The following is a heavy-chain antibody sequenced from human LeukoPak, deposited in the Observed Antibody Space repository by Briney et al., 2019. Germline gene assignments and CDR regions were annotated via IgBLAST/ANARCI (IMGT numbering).Heavy chain of an antibody. J-gene: IGHJ5*02. CDR1: GFTFSSYA. Sequence: GGSLRLSCAASGFTFSSYAMSWVRQAPGKGVEWVSAIRGSGGSTYYADSVKGRFTISRDNSKNTLYLQMNSLRVEDTAVYYCAKAGDSSGWYWSWFDHWGQGTLVTVSS. D-gene: IGHD6-13*01. CDR3: AKAGDSSGWYWSWFDH. CDR2: IRGSGGST. V-gene: IGHV3-23*01.